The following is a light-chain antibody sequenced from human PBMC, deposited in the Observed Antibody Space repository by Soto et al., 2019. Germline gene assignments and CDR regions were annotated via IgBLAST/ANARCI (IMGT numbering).Light chain of an antibody. Sequence: QSVLTQPPSASGTPGQGVTISCSGSSSNIGSNYVYWYQQLPGTAPKLLIYRNNQRPSGVPDRFSGSKSGTSASLAISGLRSEDEADYYCAAWDDSPSGVVFGGGTKLTVL. CDR3: AAWDDSPSGVV. J-gene: IGLJ2*01. CDR1: SSNIGSNY. CDR2: RNN. V-gene: IGLV1-47*01.